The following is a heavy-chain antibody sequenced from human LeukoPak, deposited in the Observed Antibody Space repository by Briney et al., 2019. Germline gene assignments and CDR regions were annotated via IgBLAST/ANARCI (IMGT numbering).Heavy chain of an antibody. D-gene: IGHD3/OR15-3a*01. V-gene: IGHV4-39*01. J-gene: IGHJ4*02. Sequence: SETLSLTCTVSAGSISSSSYYWGWLRQPPGKGLEWIGSIYYSGNTYYNASLKSQVSISIDTSKTQFSLRLTSVTAADTAVYYCARQTGSGLFILPGGQGTLVTVSS. CDR3: ARQTGSGLFILP. CDR1: AGSISSSSYY. CDR2: IYYSGNT.